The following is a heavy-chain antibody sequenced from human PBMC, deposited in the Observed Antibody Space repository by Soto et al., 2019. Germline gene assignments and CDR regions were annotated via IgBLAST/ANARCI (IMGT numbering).Heavy chain of an antibody. J-gene: IGHJ6*02. D-gene: IGHD3-10*01. V-gene: IGHV6-1*01. CDR1: GDSVSGNGAA. CDR3: TGITWFRGMDV. CDR2: TYYKSKWNN. Sequence: SQTLSLTCAISGDSVSGNGAAWSWVRQSPSRGLEWLGRTYYKSKWNNDYALSVKSRITINPDTSKNQFSLHLHSVTPEDTAVYYCTGITWFRGMDVWGQGTPVTVSS.